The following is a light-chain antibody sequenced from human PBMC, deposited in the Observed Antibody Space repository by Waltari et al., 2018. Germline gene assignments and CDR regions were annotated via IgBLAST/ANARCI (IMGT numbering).Light chain of an antibody. CDR3: QQYNSYWGWT. J-gene: IGKJ5*01. V-gene: IGKV1-5*03. CDR2: KAS. Sequence: DIQMTQSPSTLSASVGDRVTITCRASQSISSWLAWYQQKPGKAPKLLIYKASSLESGVPSRFSGSGSGTEFTLTISSLQPDDFATYYCQQYNSYWGWTFGQGTRLEIK. CDR1: QSISSW.